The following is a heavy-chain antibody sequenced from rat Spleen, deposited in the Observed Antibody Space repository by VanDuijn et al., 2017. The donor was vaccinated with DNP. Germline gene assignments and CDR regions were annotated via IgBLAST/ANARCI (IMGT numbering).Heavy chain of an antibody. CDR3: ARPSYSSYMPGY. Sequence: EVQLVESGGGLVQPGRSLKLSCLASGFTFSNYGMNWIRQAPGKGLEWVASISSSSCYIYYADTVKGRFTISRENAKNTLYLQMTSLRSEDTALYYCARPSYSSYMPGYWGQGVMVTVSS. J-gene: IGHJ2*01. V-gene: IGHV5-34*01. D-gene: IGHD1-2*01. CDR1: GFTFSNYG. CDR2: ISSSSCYI.